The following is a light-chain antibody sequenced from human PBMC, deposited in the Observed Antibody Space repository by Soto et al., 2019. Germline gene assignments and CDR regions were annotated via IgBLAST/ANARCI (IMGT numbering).Light chain of an antibody. CDR3: SSYTTSSTYV. CDR1: SSDVGSSNG. V-gene: IGLV2-18*02. Sequence: SALTQPPSVSGSPGQSVAISCTGTSSDVGSSNGVSWYQQPPGTAPKLMIYDVSNRPSGVPDRFSGSKSGNTASLTISGLQAEDEADYYCSSYTTSSTYVFGTGTKLTVL. CDR2: DVS. J-gene: IGLJ1*01.